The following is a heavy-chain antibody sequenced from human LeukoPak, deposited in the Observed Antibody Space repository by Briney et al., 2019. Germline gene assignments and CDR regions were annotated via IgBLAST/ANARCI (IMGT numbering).Heavy chain of an antibody. Sequence: ASVKVSCKASGYTMTSHSMHWVRQAPGQGPEWMGIINPSGGSTNYAQKLQGRVTMTRDTSTNAVDMELSNLRSDDTAVYYCARAGVPVALISDYWGQGTLVTVSS. CDR3: ARAGVPVALISDY. CDR1: GYTMTSHS. V-gene: IGHV1-46*01. CDR2: INPSGGST. J-gene: IGHJ4*02. D-gene: IGHD3-10*01.